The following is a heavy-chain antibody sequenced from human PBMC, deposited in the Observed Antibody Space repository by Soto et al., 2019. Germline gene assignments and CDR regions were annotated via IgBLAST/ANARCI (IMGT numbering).Heavy chain of an antibody. CDR2: RNPNSGKT. V-gene: IGHV1-8*01. CDR3: ARVDGYGYKRQGWFDP. J-gene: IGHJ5*02. D-gene: IGHD5-18*01. Sequence: QVQLVQSGAEVKKPGASVKVSCKASGYTFTSYDINWVRQATGQGLEWMGWRNPNSGKTGYAQKCQGRVSMTXXTXRXXADMERGSLRSEDTAVYYCARVDGYGYKRQGWFDPWGQGTLVTVSS. CDR1: GYTFTSYD.